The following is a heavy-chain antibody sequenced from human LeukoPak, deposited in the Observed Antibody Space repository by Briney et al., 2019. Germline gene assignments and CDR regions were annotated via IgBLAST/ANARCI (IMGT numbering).Heavy chain of an antibody. V-gene: IGHV3-15*01. D-gene: IGHD1-1*01. CDR3: APETYTTPDTFDY. CDR1: RFTFSNAW. J-gene: IGHJ4*02. Sequence: GGSLRLSCAASRFTFSNAWMSWVRQAPGKGLEWVGRIKSKTEAGTTDYAAPVKGRFTISRDDSKNTLYLQMNSLKTEDTGMYYWAPETYTTPDTFDYWGQGKLVTVSS. CDR2: IKSKTEAGTT.